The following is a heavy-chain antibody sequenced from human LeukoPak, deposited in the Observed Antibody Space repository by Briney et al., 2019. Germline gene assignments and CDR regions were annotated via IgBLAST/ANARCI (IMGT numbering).Heavy chain of an antibody. CDR3: ARDWRHHVDY. J-gene: IGHJ4*02. D-gene: IGHD1-14*01. CDR1: GFTVSSNY. V-gene: IGHV3-74*01. Sequence: GGSLRLSCAASGFTVSSNYMSWVRQAPGKGLVWVSGINIHGTGTIYADSVKGRFTISRDNAKNTLYLQMNSLRAEDTAVYYCARDWRHHVDYWGQGILVTVSS. CDR2: INIHGTGT.